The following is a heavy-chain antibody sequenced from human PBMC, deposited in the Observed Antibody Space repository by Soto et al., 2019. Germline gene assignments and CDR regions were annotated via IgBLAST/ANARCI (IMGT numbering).Heavy chain of an antibody. CDR2: IYYSGST. V-gene: IGHV4-59*01. D-gene: IGHD3-3*01. J-gene: IGHJ6*03. CDR1: GGSISSYY. CDR3: ARDSSDFWSGYNYYYDIDV. Sequence: PSETLSLTCTVSGGSISSYYWSWIRQPPGKGLEWIGYIYYSGSTNYNPSLKSRVTISVDTSKNQFSLKLSSVTAADTAVYYCARDSSDFWSGYNYYYDIDVWGKGTTVTVSS.